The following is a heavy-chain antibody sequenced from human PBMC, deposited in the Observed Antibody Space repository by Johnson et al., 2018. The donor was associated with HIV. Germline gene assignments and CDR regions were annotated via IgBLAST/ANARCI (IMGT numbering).Heavy chain of an antibody. Sequence: QVQLVESGGGVVQPGRSLRLSCAASGFTFSSYAMHWVRQAPGKGLEWVAVISYDGSNKYYADSVKGRFAISRDNSKNTLYLQMNSLRAEDTAVYYCAKESMSRIVVVVAAAPPTAFDIWGQGTMVTVSS. V-gene: IGHV3-30*09. CDR2: ISYDGSNK. J-gene: IGHJ3*02. D-gene: IGHD2-15*01. CDR1: GFTFSSYA. CDR3: AKESMSRIVVVVAAAPPTAFDI.